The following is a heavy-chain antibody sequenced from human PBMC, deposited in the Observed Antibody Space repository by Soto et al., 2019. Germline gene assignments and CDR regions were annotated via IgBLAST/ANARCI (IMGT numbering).Heavy chain of an antibody. CDR2: IWYDGSNK. CDR3: ARDSGSSSWIYYYDGMDV. V-gene: IGHV3-33*01. D-gene: IGHD6-13*01. Sequence: QVQLVESGGGVVQPGRSLRLSCAASGFTFSSYGMHWVRQAPGKGLEWVAVIWYDGSNKYYADSVKGRFTISRDNSKNTVYLQMNSLRAEDTAVYYCARDSGSSSWIYYYDGMDVWGQGTTVTVSS. J-gene: IGHJ6*02. CDR1: GFTFSSYG.